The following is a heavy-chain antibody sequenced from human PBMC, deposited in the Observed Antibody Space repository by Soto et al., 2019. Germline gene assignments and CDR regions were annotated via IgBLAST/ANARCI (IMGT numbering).Heavy chain of an antibody. V-gene: IGHV5-51*01. J-gene: IGHJ6*02. D-gene: IGHD6-13*01. CDR1: GYSFTNYW. CDR3: ARHXSSIAAADPHYYYGMDV. Sequence: PGESLKISGSGSGYSFTNYWIGWVRQMPGKGLEWMGIIYPGDSDTRYSPSFQGQVTISADKSISTAYLQWSSLKASDTAMYYCARHXSSIAAADPHYYYGMDVWGQGTTVTVSS. CDR2: IYPGDSDT.